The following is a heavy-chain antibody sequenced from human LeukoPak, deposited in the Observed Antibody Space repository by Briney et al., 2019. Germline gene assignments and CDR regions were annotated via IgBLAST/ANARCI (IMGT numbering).Heavy chain of an antibody. D-gene: IGHD1-26*01. CDR2: IASDGSST. V-gene: IGHV3-74*01. CDR3: ARVFSPGSYYDFDY. CDR1: GFTFSSYW. J-gene: IGHJ4*02. Sequence: GGSLRLSCAASGFTFSSYWMNWVRQAPGKGLVWVSCIASDGSSTTYADSVKGRFSISRDNAKNSLYLQMNSLRAEDTAVYYCARVFSPGSYYDFDYWGQGTLVTVSS.